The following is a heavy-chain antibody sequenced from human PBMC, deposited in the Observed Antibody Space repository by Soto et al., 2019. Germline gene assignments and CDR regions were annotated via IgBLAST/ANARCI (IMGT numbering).Heavy chain of an antibody. CDR3: AKDGWELLRGFDP. D-gene: IGHD1-26*01. V-gene: IGHV3-23*01. Sequence: SLRLSCAASGFTFRTYAMTWVRQAPGKGLEWVSTISGSGGSTYYADSVKGRFTISRDNSKNTLYLQMNSLRAEDTAVYYCAKDGWELLRGFDPWGQGTLVTVS. CDR2: ISGSGGST. CDR1: GFTFRTYA. J-gene: IGHJ5*02.